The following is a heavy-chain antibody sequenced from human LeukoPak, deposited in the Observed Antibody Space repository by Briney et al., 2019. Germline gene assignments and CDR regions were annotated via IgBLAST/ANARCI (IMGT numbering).Heavy chain of an antibody. V-gene: IGHV3-23*01. CDR3: AKEFAERRSGSGWFPFDY. J-gene: IGHJ4*02. CDR2: IGGSGGST. Sequence: PGGSLRLSCAASGFTFGAYPMSWVRQAPGKGLEWVSGIGGSGGSTNYADSVKGRFTISRDNPKNTLYLQMNSLRAEDTAIYYCAKEFAERRSGSGWFPFDYWGQGTLVTVSS. CDR1: GFTFGAYP. D-gene: IGHD6-19*01.